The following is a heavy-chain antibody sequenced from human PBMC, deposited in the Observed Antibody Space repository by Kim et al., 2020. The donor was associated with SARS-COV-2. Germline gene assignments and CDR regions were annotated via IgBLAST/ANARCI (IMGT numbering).Heavy chain of an antibody. V-gene: IGHV7-4-1*02. D-gene: IGHD2-2*01. CDR2: INTNTGNP. CDR1: GYTFTSYA. Sequence: ASVKVSCKASGYTFTSYAMNWVRQAPRQGLEWMGWINTNTGNPTYAQGFTGRFVFSLDTSVSTAYLQISSLKAEDTAVYYCARAVVVPAANYFGVVILSYYYMDVWGKGTTVTVSS. CDR3: ARAVVVPAANYFGVVILSYYYMDV. J-gene: IGHJ6*03.